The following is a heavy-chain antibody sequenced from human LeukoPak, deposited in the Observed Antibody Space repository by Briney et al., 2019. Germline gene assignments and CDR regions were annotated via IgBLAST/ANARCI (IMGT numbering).Heavy chain of an antibody. CDR1: GFTFDDYA. Sequence: PGRSLRLSCAASGFTFDDYAMHWVRQAPGKGLEWVSGISWNSGSIGYADSVKGRFTISRDNAKNSLYLQMNSLRAEDMALYYRAKGPGYSSGWTHYFDYWGQGTLVTVSS. V-gene: IGHV3-9*03. CDR3: AKGPGYSSGWTHYFDY. J-gene: IGHJ4*02. CDR2: ISWNSGSI. D-gene: IGHD6-19*01.